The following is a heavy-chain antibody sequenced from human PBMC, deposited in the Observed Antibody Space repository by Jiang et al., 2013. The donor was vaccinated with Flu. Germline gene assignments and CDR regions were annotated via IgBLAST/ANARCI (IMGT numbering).Heavy chain of an antibody. D-gene: IGHD1-26*01. J-gene: IGHJ4*02. CDR3: TNRPGRVGANDLIGY. CDR1: GFTFGDYA. CDR2: IRSKAYGGTT. Sequence: GFTFGDYAMSWVRQAPGKGLEWVGFIRSKAYGGTTEYAASVKGRFTISRDDSKSIAYLQMNSLKTEDTAVYYCTNRPGRVGANDLIGYWGQGTLVTVSS. V-gene: IGHV3-49*04.